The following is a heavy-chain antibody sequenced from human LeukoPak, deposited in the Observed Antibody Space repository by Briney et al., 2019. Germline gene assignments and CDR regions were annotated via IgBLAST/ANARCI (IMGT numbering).Heavy chain of an antibody. J-gene: IGHJ4*02. Sequence: SVKVSCKASGGTFSSYAISWVRQAPGQGLEWMGGIIPIFGTANYAQKFQGRVTITADESTSTAYMELSSLRSEDTAVYYCATALPVTMVRGVIPPSFDYWGQGTLVTVSS. D-gene: IGHD3-10*01. CDR1: GGTFSSYA. CDR3: ATALPVTMVRGVIPPSFDY. CDR2: IIPIFGTA. V-gene: IGHV1-69*13.